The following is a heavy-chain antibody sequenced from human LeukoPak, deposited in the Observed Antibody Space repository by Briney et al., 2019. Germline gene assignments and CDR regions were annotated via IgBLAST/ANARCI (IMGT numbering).Heavy chain of an antibody. CDR1: GFTFSSYA. CDR3: ATYPRIVVVPAAPIDY. J-gene: IGHJ4*02. Sequence: GGSLRLSCAASGFTFSSYAMSWVRQAPGKGLEWVSAISGSGGSTYYADSVKGRFTISRDNSKNTLYLQMNSLRAEDTAVYYCATYPRIVVVPAAPIDYWGQGALVTVSS. CDR2: ISGSGGST. D-gene: IGHD2-2*01. V-gene: IGHV3-23*01.